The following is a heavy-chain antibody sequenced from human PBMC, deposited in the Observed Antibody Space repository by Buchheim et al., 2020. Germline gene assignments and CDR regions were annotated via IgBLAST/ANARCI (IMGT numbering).Heavy chain of an antibody. Sequence: QVQLVESGGGVVQPGRSLRLSCAASGFTFSSYGMHWVRQAPGKGLEWVAFIRYDGSNKYYADSVKGRFTISRDNSKNTLYLQMNSLRAEDTAVYHCAKDQVPYYYYGMDVWGQGTT. CDR2: IRYDGSNK. CDR1: GFTFSSYG. J-gene: IGHJ6*02. V-gene: IGHV3-30*02. CDR3: AKDQVPYYYYGMDV.